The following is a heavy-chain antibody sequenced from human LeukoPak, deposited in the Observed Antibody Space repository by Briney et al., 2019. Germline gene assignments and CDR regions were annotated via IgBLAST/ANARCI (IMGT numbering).Heavy chain of an antibody. CDR2: ISAYNGNT. D-gene: IGHD3/OR15-3a*01. CDR3: ARERDWGGSYYFDY. CDR1: GYTFTSYG. Sequence: ASVKVSCKASGYTFTSYGISWVRQAPGQGLEWMGWISAYNGNTNYAQKLQGRVTMTTDASTSTAYMELRSLRSDDTAVYYCARERDWGGSYYFDYWGQGTLVTVSS. V-gene: IGHV1-18*01. J-gene: IGHJ4*02.